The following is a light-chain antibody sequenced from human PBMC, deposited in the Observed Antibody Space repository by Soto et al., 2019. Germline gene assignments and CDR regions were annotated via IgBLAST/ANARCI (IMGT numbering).Light chain of an antibody. Sequence: QSALPQPESVSGSPGLPINISCTGTNSDIGGYDYVSWYQHHPGKAPKSIIYGVTNRPSGVSHRFSGSKSANTASLTISGLQAEDEADYYCTSYTSSSTQIFGICKKVIV. CDR2: GVT. J-gene: IGLJ1*01. CDR1: NSDIGGYDY. CDR3: TSYTSSSTQI. V-gene: IGLV2-14*01.